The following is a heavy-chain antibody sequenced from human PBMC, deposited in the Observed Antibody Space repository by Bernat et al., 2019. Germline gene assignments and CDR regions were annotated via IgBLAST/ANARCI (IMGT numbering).Heavy chain of an antibody. CDR2: ISYDGSKK. CDR1: GFTFSSYG. V-gene: IGHV3-30*18. J-gene: IGHJ6*02. Sequence: QVQLVESGGGVVQPGRSLRLSCAASGFTFSSYGMHWVRQAPGKGLEGVAVISYDGSKKYYADSVKGRFTISRDNSKNTLYLQMNSLRAEDTAVYYCAKDRLFGMDVWGQGTTVTVSS. D-gene: IGHD6-19*01. CDR3: AKDRLFGMDV.